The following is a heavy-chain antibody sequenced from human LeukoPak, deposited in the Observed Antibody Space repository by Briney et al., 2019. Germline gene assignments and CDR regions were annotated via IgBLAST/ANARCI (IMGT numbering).Heavy chain of an antibody. Sequence: GGSLRLSCAASGLTFSSYWMSWVRQAPGKGLEWVADIKQDGSEKNYVDSVKGRFTISRDNAKNSLYLQMNSLRAEDTAVYYCARDMPFGGYWGQGTLVTVSS. V-gene: IGHV3-7*03. CDR3: ARDMPFGGY. D-gene: IGHD3-16*01. CDR1: GLTFSSYW. J-gene: IGHJ4*02. CDR2: IKQDGSEK.